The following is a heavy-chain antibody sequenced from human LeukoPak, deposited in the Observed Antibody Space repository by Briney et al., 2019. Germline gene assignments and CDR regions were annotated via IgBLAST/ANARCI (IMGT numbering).Heavy chain of an antibody. J-gene: IGHJ2*01. CDR3: ATSDLKYGDYYWYFDL. CDR2: ISAYNGNT. V-gene: IGHV1-18*01. CDR1: GYTFTSYG. Sequence: ASVKVSCKASGYTFTSYGISWVRQAPGQGLEWMGWISAYNGNTNYAQKLQGRVTMTTDTSTSTAYMELRSLRSDDTAVYYCATSDLKYGDYYWYFDLWGRGTLVTVSS. D-gene: IGHD4-17*01.